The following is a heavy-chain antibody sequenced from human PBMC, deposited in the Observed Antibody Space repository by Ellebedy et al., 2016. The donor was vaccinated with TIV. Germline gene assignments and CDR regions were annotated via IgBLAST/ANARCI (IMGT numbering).Heavy chain of an antibody. Sequence: GESLKISCAASGFTFSSYVIHWVRQAPGKGLDWVAVIWYDGSKEYYADSVKGRFTISRDSSKNTLYLQMDSLRAEDTAVYYCEREGGSLHSKGAVFDYWGQGTLVTVSS. CDR1: GFTFSSYV. V-gene: IGHV3-33*08. J-gene: IGHJ4*02. CDR2: IWYDGSKE. D-gene: IGHD2-15*01. CDR3: EREGGSLHSKGAVFDY.